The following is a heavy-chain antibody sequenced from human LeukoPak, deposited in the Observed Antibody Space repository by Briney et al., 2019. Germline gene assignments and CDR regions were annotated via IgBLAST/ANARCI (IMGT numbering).Heavy chain of an antibody. D-gene: IGHD6-13*01. V-gene: IGHV3-33*06. J-gene: IGHJ4*02. CDR1: GFTFSYYG. Sequence: PGGSLRLSCAASGFTFSYYGMRWVRQAPGKGLDWVAVIWYDASYLYYADSVKGRFTISRDNSKNTMYLQMNNLRAEDTAVYYCAKIVQFTAATGTGLDYWGQGTLVTVSP. CDR3: AKIVQFTAATGTGLDY. CDR2: IWYDASYL.